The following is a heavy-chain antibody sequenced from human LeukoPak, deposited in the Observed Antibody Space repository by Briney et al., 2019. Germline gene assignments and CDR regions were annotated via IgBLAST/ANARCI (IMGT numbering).Heavy chain of an antibody. D-gene: IGHD3-10*01. CDR2: ISRSSSTI. CDR3: ARVGGATMVRGVATYDS. J-gene: IGHJ4*02. V-gene: IGHV3-48*04. Sequence: PGGSLRLSCAASGFTFSRYSMNWVRQAPGKGLEWVSYISRSSSTIHYADSVKGRFTISRDNAKSSLFLQMNSLRAEDTAVYYCARVGGATMVRGVATYDSWGQGTLVTVSS. CDR1: GFTFSRYS.